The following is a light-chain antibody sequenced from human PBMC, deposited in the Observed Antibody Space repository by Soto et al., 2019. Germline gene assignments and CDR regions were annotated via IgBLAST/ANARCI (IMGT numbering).Light chain of an antibody. CDR2: KAS. J-gene: IGKJ4*01. V-gene: IGKV1-5*03. CDR3: QQYDSYST. CDR1: QSISSW. Sequence: DIQMTQSPSTLSASVGDRFTITCRASQSISSWLAWYQQKSGKAPNVLIYKASTLATGVPSRFSGSGSGTEFTLTISSLQPDDFATYYCQQYDSYSTFGGGTKVDIK.